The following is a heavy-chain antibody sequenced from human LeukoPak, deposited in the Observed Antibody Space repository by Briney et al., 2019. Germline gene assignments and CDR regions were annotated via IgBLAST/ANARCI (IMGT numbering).Heavy chain of an antibody. CDR3: ARERYYYGSGSSFDY. J-gene: IGHJ4*02. Sequence: GGSLRLSCAASGFSFSTYGMHWVRQAPGKGLEWVAFIRFNGDSTYYSDSVKGRFTISRDNSQNTLFLQMNGLRDEDTAVYYCARERYYYGSGSSFDYWGQGTLVTVSS. D-gene: IGHD3-10*01. CDR2: IRFNGDST. V-gene: IGHV3-30*02. CDR1: GFSFSTYG.